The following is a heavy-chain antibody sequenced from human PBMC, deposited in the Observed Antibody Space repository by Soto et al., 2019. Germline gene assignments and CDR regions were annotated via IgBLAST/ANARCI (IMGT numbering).Heavy chain of an antibody. CDR1: GGSISTYY. V-gene: IGHV4-59*01. D-gene: IGHD6-19*01. CDR3: ARSRGSGWPFDN. J-gene: IGHJ4*02. CDR2: IYYSGNT. Sequence: PSETLSLTCTISGGSISTYYWSWFRQPPGKGLEWIGYIYYSGNTKYNPSLESRVTISLDSSTTQFSLKLTSLTAADTAKYYCARSRGSGWPFDNWGQGTLVTVSS.